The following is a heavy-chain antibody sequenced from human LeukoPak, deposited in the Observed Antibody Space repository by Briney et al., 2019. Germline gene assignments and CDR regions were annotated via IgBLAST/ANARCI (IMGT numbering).Heavy chain of an antibody. Sequence: GASVKVSCKASGYTFTSYGISWVRQAPGQGREWMGWISAYNGNTNYAQKLQGRVTMTTDTSTSTVYMELRSLRSDDTAMYYCVRDTSSSWLGSFWGQGTLVTVPS. D-gene: IGHD6-13*01. CDR1: GYTFTSYG. CDR3: VRDTSSSWLGSF. CDR2: ISAYNGNT. J-gene: IGHJ4*02. V-gene: IGHV1-18*01.